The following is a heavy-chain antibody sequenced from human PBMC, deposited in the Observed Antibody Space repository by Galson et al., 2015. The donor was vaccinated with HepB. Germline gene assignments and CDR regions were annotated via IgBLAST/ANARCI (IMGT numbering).Heavy chain of an antibody. D-gene: IGHD6-13*01. CDR2: ISSSSSYT. CDR1: GFTFSDYY. CDR3: ARLSPARIAVDY. Sequence: SLRLSCAASGFTFSDYYMSWIRQAPGKGVEWVSYISSSSSYTNYADSVKGRFTISRDNAKNSLYLQMNSLRAEDTAVYYCARLSPARIAVDYWGQGTLVTVSS. V-gene: IGHV3-11*06. J-gene: IGHJ4*02.